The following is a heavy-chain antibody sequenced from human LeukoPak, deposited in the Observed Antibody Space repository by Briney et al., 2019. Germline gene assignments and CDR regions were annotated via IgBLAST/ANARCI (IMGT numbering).Heavy chain of an antibody. J-gene: IGHJ5*02. V-gene: IGHV4-59*01. Sequence: PSETLSLTCAVSGGSIGSYYWSWIRQPAGKGLEWMGYIHDSGSTKYNPSLKSRVTMSVDTSRNHLCLKLTSVTAADTAVYYCARWRYSSSSGWFDTWGQGTLVTVSS. D-gene: IGHD6-6*01. CDR1: GGSIGSYY. CDR2: IHDSGST. CDR3: ARWRYSSSSGWFDT.